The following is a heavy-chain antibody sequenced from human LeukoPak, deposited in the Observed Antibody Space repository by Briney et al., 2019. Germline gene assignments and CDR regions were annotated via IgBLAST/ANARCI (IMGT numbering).Heavy chain of an antibody. CDR1: GFTFSNYY. Sequence: NAGGSLRLSCVTSGFTFSNYYMTWIRQAPGKGLEWVSYISGTGNSKYYADSVKGRFTISRDNAKNSLYLQMSSLRAEDTAIYYCARDYSGSEYFFDYWGQGSLVTVSS. J-gene: IGHJ4*02. D-gene: IGHD1-26*01. V-gene: IGHV3-11*01. CDR2: ISGTGNSK. CDR3: ARDYSGSEYFFDY.